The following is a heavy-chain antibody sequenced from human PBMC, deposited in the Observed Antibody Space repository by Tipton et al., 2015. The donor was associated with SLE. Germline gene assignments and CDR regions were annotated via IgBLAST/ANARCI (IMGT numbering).Heavy chain of an antibody. CDR1: GGSISSGGYY. V-gene: IGHV4-31*03. J-gene: IGHJ4*02. Sequence: TLSLTCTVSGGSISSGGYYWSWIRQHPGKGLEWIGYIYYSGSTYYNPSLKSRVTISVDTSKNQFSLNLSSVTAADSAVYYCARGQGSGYFDYWGQGPLVTVSS. CDR3: ARGQGSGYFDY. CDR2: IYYSGST.